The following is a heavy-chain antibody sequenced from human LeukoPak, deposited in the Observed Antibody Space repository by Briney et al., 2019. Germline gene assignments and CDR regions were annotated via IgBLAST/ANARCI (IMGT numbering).Heavy chain of an antibody. CDR1: GFTFSSYG. D-gene: IGHD5-18*01. CDR2: IWYDRSNK. Sequence: GTSLRLTCAASGFTFSSYGMHWVRQAPGKGLEWVTLIWYDRSNKYYAESVKGRFTISRDNSENTLYLQMNSLRAEDTAVYYCARDKGYSYGHAFDYWGQGTLVTVSS. CDR3: ARDKGYSYGHAFDY. V-gene: IGHV3-33*01. J-gene: IGHJ4*02.